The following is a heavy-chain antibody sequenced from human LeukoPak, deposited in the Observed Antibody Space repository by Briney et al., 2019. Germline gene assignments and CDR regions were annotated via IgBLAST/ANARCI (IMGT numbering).Heavy chain of an antibody. Sequence: SETLSLTCTVSGGSISSTTYYWGWIRQPPGKGLEWIGSSYYSGSTYYNPSLKSRVTISVDTSKNQFSLKLSSVTAADTAVYYCAREERYYDFWRGLGDWGQGTLVTVSS. D-gene: IGHD3-3*01. J-gene: IGHJ4*02. CDR1: GGSISSTTYY. CDR3: AREERYYDFWRGLGD. CDR2: SYYSGST. V-gene: IGHV4-39*07.